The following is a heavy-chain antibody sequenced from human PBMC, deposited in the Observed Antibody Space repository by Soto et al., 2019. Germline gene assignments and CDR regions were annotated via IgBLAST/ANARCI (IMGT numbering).Heavy chain of an antibody. V-gene: IGHV3-13*01. Sequence: GGSLRLSCAASGFTLSSFWMHWVRQATGKGLEWVSAIGTAGDTYYPGSVKGRFTISRENAKNSLYLQMNSLRAEDTAVYYCAREESYGIIDYWGQGTLVTVSS. D-gene: IGHD2-15*01. CDR2: IGTAGDT. CDR3: AREESYGIIDY. CDR1: GFTLSSFW. J-gene: IGHJ4*02.